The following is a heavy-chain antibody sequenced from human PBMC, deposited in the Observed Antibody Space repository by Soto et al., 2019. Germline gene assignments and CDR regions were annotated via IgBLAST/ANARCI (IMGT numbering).Heavy chain of an antibody. Sequence: GASVKVSCKASGGTFSSYAISWVRQAPGQGLEWMGGITPIFGTANYAQKFQGRVTITADESTSTAYMELSSLRSEDTAVYYCARALPPYYYGMDVWGQGTTVTVSS. CDR1: GGTFSSYA. J-gene: IGHJ6*02. V-gene: IGHV1-69*13. CDR2: ITPIFGTA. CDR3: ARALPPYYYGMDV.